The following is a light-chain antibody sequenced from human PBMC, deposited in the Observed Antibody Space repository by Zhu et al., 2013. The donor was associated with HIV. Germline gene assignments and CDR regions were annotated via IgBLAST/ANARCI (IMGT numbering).Light chain of an antibody. V-gene: IGKV3-11*01. CDR2: DAS. CDR3: QQYGSSPTT. J-gene: IGKJ1*01. CDR1: QSVASN. Sequence: EIVLTQSPVTLSVSPGERVILSCRASQSVASNLAWYQQRPGQAPRLLIYDASNRATGIPARFSGSGSGTDFTLTISSLEPEDFAVYYCQQYGSSPTTFGQGTMLEIK.